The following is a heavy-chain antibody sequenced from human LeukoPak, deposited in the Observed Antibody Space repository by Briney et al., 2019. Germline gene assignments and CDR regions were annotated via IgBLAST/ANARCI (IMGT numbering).Heavy chain of an antibody. D-gene: IGHD2-15*01. CDR2: IWYDGSNK. V-gene: IGHV3-33*08. CDR1: GFTFSSYS. Sequence: PGGSLRLSCAASGFTFSSYSMNWVRQAPGKGLEWMALIWYDGSNKYYADSVRGRFTISRDNSKNTLYLQMNSLRAEDTAVYYCARDDVAVNNAFDVWGQGTMVTVSS. J-gene: IGHJ3*01. CDR3: ARDDVAVNNAFDV.